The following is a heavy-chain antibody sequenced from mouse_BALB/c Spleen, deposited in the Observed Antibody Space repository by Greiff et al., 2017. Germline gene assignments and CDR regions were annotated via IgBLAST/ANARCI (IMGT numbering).Heavy chain of an antibody. CDR3: AREGGYPWFAY. Sequence: EVKLMESGGGLVKPGGSLKLSCAASGFTFSSYAMSWVRQSPEKRLEWVAEISSGGSYTYYPDTVTGRFTISRDNAKNTLYLEMSSLRSEDTAMYYCAREGGYPWFAYWGQGTLVTVSA. CDR2: ISSGGSYT. J-gene: IGHJ3*01. D-gene: IGHD2-2*01. V-gene: IGHV5-9-4*01. CDR1: GFTFSSYA.